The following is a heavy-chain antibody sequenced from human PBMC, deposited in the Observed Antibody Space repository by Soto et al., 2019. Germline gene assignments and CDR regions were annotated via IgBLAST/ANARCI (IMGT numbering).Heavy chain of an antibody. V-gene: IGHV4-34*01. CDR3: ARGECSSNYCFTRWALDI. D-gene: IGHD2-2*01. J-gene: IGHJ3*02. CDR2: IHHSGRT. CDR1: GGSFSGYY. Sequence: TSETLSLTCAVYGGSFSGYYWTWIRQTPGKGLEWIGEIHHSGRTNYNPSLKSRVSISADTSKTQFSLNLTSVTAADTAVYYCARGECSSNYCFTRWALDIWGQGTVVT.